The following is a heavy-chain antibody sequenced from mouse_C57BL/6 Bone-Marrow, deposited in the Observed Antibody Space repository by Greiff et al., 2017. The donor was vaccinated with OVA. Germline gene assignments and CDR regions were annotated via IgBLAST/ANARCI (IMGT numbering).Heavy chain of an antibody. J-gene: IGHJ2*01. CDR3: ARYDYVLFDY. D-gene: IGHD2-4*01. Sequence: VQLQQSGAELVKPGASVKLSCTASGFNIKDYYMHWVKQRTEQGLEWIGRIDPEDGETKYAPKFPGKATITADTSSNTAYLQLSSLTSEDTAVYYCARYDYVLFDYWGQGTTLTVSS. CDR2: IDPEDGET. V-gene: IGHV14-2*01. CDR1: GFNIKDYY.